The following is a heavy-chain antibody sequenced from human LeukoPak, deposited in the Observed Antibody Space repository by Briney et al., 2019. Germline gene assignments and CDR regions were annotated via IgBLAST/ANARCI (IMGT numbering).Heavy chain of an antibody. V-gene: IGHV1-8*01. D-gene: IGHD3-16*01. CDR3: ARLPQGEPPKIPYLDY. J-gene: IGHJ4*02. CDR2: MNPNSGST. CDR1: GYTFTSYD. Sequence: GASVTVSCKASGYTFTSYDINWVRQATGQGLEWMGWMNPNSGSTGYAQKFQGRVTMTRNTSISTAYMELSSLRSEDTAVYYCARLPQGEPPKIPYLDYWGQGTLVTVSS.